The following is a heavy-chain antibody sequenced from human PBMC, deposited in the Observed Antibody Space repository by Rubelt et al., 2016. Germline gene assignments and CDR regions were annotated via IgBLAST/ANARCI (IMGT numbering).Heavy chain of an antibody. CDR1: GFTFSSYS. CDR3: ARDVARVGYFSQPYYFDY. J-gene: IGHJ4*02. D-gene: IGHD5-18*01. V-gene: IGHV3-21*01. Sequence: EVQLVESGGGLVKPGGSLRLSCAASGFTFSSYSMNWVRQAPGKGLEWVSSISSSSSYIYYADSVKGRFTISRDNAKNSLYLKMNSLRDEDTAAYYCARDVARVGYFSQPYYFDYWGQGTLVTVSS. CDR2: ISSSSSYI.